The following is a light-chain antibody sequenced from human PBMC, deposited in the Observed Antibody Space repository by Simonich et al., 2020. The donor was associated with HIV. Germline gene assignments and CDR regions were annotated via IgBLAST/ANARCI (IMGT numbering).Light chain of an antibody. CDR2: WAS. CDR3: QQYYTTPPT. J-gene: IGKJ1*01. Sequence: DIVMTRSPDSLAVSLGERATINCKSSRNILYNSNNKNYLAWYQQKPGQPPNLLIYWASTRESGIPDRFRASGSGTDFTLTISSLQAEDVAVYYCQQYYTTPPTFGQGTKVEIK. V-gene: IGKV4-1*01. CDR1: RNILYNSNNKNY.